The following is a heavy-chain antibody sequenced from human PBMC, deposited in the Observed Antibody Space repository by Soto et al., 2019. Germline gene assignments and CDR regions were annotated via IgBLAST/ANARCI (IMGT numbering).Heavy chain of an antibody. CDR1: GFSLSTSGVG. CDR2: IYWDDDK. D-gene: IGHD3-10*01. V-gene: IGHV2-5*02. CDR3: AHHHYSGSGRIIWFDP. J-gene: IGHJ5*02. Sequence: QITLKESGPSLVKPTQPLTLTCTFSGFSLSTSGVGVGWIRQPPGKALEWLALIYWDDDKRYSPSLKSRLTITKDTSKNQVVLTMTNMDPVDTATYYCAHHHYSGSGRIIWFDPWGQGTLVTVSS.